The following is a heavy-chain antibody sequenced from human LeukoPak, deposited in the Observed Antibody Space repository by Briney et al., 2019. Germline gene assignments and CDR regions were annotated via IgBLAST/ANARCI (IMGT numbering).Heavy chain of an antibody. CDR2: IIPIFGTA. Sequence: SVKVSCKASGGTFSTYAIYWLRQAPGQGLEWMGGIIPIFGTANYAQKFQGRVTITADESTSTAYMELSSLRSEDTAVYYCAKIPLDGDYSYFDYWGQGTLVTVSS. CDR3: AKIPLDGDYSYFDY. D-gene: IGHD4-17*01. CDR1: GGTFSTYA. V-gene: IGHV1-69*01. J-gene: IGHJ4*02.